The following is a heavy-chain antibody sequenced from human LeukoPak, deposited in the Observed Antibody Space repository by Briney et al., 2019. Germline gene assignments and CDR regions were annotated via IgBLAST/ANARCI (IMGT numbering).Heavy chain of an antibody. CDR3: AREAWIQLWLPGY. V-gene: IGHV3-30-3*01. CDR2: ISYDGSNK. Sequence: GRSLRPSCAASGFTFSSYAMHWVRQAPGKGLEWVAVISYDGSNKYYADSVKGRFTISRDNSKNTLYLQMNSLRAEDTAVYYCAREAWIQLWLPGYWGQGTLVTVSS. CDR1: GFTFSSYA. D-gene: IGHD5-18*01. J-gene: IGHJ4*02.